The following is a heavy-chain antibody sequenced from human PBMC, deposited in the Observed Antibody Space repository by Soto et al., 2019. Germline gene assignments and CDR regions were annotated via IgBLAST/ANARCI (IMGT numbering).Heavy chain of an antibody. CDR3: AREGVILWFGELVSDGMDV. CDR2: ISSSSSYI. J-gene: IGHJ6*02. V-gene: IGHV3-21*01. D-gene: IGHD3-10*01. Sequence: PGGSLSLSFAASGFTFSSYSMNWVRQAPGKGLEWVSSISSSSSYIYYADSVKGRFTISRDNAKNSLYLQMNSLRAEDTAVYYCAREGVILWFGELVSDGMDVWGQGTTVTVSS. CDR1: GFTFSSYS.